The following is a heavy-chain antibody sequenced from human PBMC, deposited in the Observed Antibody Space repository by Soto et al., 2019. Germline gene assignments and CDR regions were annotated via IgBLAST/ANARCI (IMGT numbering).Heavy chain of an antibody. Sequence: ASVKVSCKASGYTFTSYGISWVRQAPGQGLEWMGWISAYKGNTNYAQKLQGRVTMATDTSTSTAYMELRSLRAEDTALYYCARFPPSGWDYHYYDMDVWGQGTTVTVSS. CDR3: ARFPPSGWDYHYYDMDV. CDR1: GYTFTSYG. D-gene: IGHD6-19*01. V-gene: IGHV1-18*01. CDR2: ISAYKGNT. J-gene: IGHJ6*02.